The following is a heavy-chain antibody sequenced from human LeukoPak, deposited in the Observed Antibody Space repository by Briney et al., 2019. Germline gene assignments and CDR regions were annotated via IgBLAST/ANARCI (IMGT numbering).Heavy chain of an antibody. CDR1: GYTFTSYG. CDR2: IGAYNGNT. Sequence: ASVKVSCKASGYTFTSYGISWVRQAPGQGLEWMGWIGAYNGNTNYAQKLQGRVTMTTDTSTSTAYMELRSLRSDDTAVYYCARVSGGDIVVVVAATLENWFDPWGQGTLVTVSS. J-gene: IGHJ5*02. CDR3: ARVSGGDIVVVVAATLENWFDP. D-gene: IGHD2-15*01. V-gene: IGHV1-18*04.